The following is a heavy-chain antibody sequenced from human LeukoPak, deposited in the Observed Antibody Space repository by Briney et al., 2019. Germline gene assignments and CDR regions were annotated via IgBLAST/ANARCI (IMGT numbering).Heavy chain of an antibody. CDR2: IYYSGST. CDR3: ARLSTWNDGVDAFDI. CDR1: GGSVSRSPYY. Sequence: SSETLSLTCTVSGGSVSRSPYYWGWIRQPPGKGLEWIGNIYYSGSTYYNPSLKSRVTMSLDTSKNQFSLNLSSVTAADTAVFYCARLSTWNDGVDAFDIWGQGTMVTVSS. J-gene: IGHJ3*02. V-gene: IGHV4-39*07. D-gene: IGHD1-1*01.